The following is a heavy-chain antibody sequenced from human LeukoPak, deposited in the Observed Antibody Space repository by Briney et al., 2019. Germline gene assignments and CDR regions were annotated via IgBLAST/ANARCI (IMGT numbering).Heavy chain of an antibody. CDR1: GFTFSSYS. J-gene: IGHJ4*02. V-gene: IGHV3-21*01. CDR3: ARGGSVAARPDY. D-gene: IGHD6-6*01. Sequence: GGPLRLSCAASGFTFSSYSMNWVRQAPGKGLEWVSSISSSSSYIYYADSVKGRFTISRDNAKNSLYLQMNSLRAEDTAVYYCARGGSVAARPDYWGQGTLVTVSS. CDR2: ISSSSSYI.